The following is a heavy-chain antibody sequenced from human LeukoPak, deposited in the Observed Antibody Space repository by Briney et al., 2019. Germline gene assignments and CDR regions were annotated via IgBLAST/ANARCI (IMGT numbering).Heavy chain of an antibody. V-gene: IGHV5-51*01. CDR1: GCLFTSYW. CDR2: IYPGDSDN. CDR3: ARTGTAYCGGDCSDWYFDL. D-gene: IGHD2-21*02. J-gene: IGHJ2*01. Sequence: GGALEISCKGSGCLFTSYWIGWVRQVPGKGLEGMGIIYPGDSDNRYSPSFQGQVTISADKSISTAYLQWSSLKASDTAMYYCARTGTAYCGGDCSDWYFDLWGRGTLVTVSS.